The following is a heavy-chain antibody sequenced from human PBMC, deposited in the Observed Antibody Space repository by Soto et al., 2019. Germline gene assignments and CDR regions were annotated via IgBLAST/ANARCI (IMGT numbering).Heavy chain of an antibody. CDR1: GFTFSSYA. J-gene: IGHJ4*02. CDR3: AKEGSSGWYFFAY. Sequence: GGSLRLSCAASGFTFSSYAMSWVRQAPGKGLEWVSTISGSGGSAYYADSMKGRLTISRDNSKNTLYLQMNSLRAEDTAVYYCAKEGSSGWYFFAYWGQGTLVTVSS. CDR2: ISGSGGSA. V-gene: IGHV3-23*01. D-gene: IGHD6-19*01.